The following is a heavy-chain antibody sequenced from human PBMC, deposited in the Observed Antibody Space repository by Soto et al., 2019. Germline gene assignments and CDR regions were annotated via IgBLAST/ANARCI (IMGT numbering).Heavy chain of an antibody. CDR3: ARALGGSYYAQGDY. J-gene: IGHJ4*02. Sequence: QVQLVQSGAEVKKPGASVKVSCKASGYTFTSYGIIWVRQAPGQGLEWMGWISAYNGNTKYAQKLQGRVTTTTDAARGTAYMEVRSRRSDDTAVYYCARALGGSYYAQGDYWGQGTLVTVSS. CDR2: ISAYNGNT. D-gene: IGHD1-26*01. CDR1: GYTFTSYG. V-gene: IGHV1-18*01.